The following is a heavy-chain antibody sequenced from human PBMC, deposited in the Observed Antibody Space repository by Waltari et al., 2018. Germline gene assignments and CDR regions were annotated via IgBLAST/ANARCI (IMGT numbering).Heavy chain of an antibody. V-gene: IGHV5-51*01. CDR2: IYPGAADS. D-gene: IGHD2-15*01. J-gene: IGHJ4*02. Sequence: EVQLVQSGAEVKKPGESLKISCKVSGLTFTKNWIAWVRQMPGKGLEWVGMIYPGAADSRYSPSLQGQVTISVDESINTAFLQWTSLKASDTAIYFCARQTAAVDPFDYWGQGTLVTVSS. CDR1: GLTFTKNW. CDR3: ARQTAAVDPFDY.